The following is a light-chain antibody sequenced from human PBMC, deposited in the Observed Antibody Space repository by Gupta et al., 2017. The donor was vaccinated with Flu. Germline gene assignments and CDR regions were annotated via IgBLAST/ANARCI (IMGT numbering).Light chain of an antibody. J-gene: IGLJ3*02. CDR1: SSNIGSNT. Sequence: QSVLTQPRSASGTPGQRVIISCSGTSSNIGSNTMNWYQQFSGTAPKLLIYSDNQRPSGVPDRFSGSRSGASASLAISGLQSEDEADYYCGTWDDSLNGPVFGGGTVLTGL. CDR3: GTWDDSLNGPV. V-gene: IGLV1-44*01. CDR2: SDN.